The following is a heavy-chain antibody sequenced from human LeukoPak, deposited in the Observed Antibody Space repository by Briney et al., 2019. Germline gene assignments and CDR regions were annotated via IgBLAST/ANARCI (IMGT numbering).Heavy chain of an antibody. V-gene: IGHV3-23*01. Sequence: GGSLRLSCAASGFTFSSFAMSWVRQAPGKGLEWVSGISGSGGSGSTYYADSVKGRFTISRDNSKNTLYLQMNSLRAEDTAVYYCAKSGLNRFDYWGQGTLVTVSS. J-gene: IGHJ4*02. CDR1: GFTFSSFA. CDR3: AKSGLNRFDY. D-gene: IGHD2-15*01. CDR2: ISGSGGSGST.